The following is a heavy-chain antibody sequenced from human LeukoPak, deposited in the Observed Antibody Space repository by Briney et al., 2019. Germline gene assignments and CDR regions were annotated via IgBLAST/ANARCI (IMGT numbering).Heavy chain of an antibody. CDR2: IIPIFGTA. D-gene: IGHD5-12*01. V-gene: IGHV1-69*13. CDR3: ARAIKDIVATPSMYYFDY. Sequence: SVKVSCKASGGTFSSYAISWVRQAPGQGLEWMGGIIPIFGTANYAQKFQGRVTITADESTSTAYMELSSLRSDDTAVYYCARAIKDIVATPSMYYFDYWGQGTLVTVSS. J-gene: IGHJ4*02. CDR1: GGTFSSYA.